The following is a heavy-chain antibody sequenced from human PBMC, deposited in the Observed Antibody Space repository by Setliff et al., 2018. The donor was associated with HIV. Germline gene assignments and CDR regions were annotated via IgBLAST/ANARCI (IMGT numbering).Heavy chain of an antibody. Sequence: KPSETLSLTCAVSGYSISSGYYWGWIRQPPGKGLEWIGNIYDSGHTFYNPSLKSRVTISVDTSKNQFSLKLTSVTAAGTAVYYCARARGLQDSGYDYVLYYFDYWGQGTLVTVSS. V-gene: IGHV4-38-2*01. J-gene: IGHJ4*02. CDR2: IYDSGHT. CDR1: GYSISSGYY. CDR3: ARARGLQDSGYDYVLYYFDY. D-gene: IGHD5-12*01.